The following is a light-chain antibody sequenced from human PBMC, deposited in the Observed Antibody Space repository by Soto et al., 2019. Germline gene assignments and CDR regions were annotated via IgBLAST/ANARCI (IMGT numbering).Light chain of an antibody. V-gene: IGKV1-5*03. CDR1: QSISSW. Sequence: DIQTTQSPSTLSASVGDRVTITCRASQSISSWLAWYQQKPGEAPKLLIYKASSLESGVPSRFSGSGSGTEFTLSISSLQPDDFATYYCQQYNSYWTFGQGTKVEIK. CDR3: QQYNSYWT. CDR2: KAS. J-gene: IGKJ1*01.